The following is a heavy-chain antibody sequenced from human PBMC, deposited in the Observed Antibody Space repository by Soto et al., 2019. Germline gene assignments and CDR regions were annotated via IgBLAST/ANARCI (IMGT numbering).Heavy chain of an antibody. V-gene: IGHV4-39*01. Sequence: FETPCLPRTVVWGSISGSSCYWGWIRQPPGKGLEWSGSIYYSGSTYYNPSLKSRVTISVDTSKNQFSLKLSSVTAADTAVYYCARHRSWYSYYYYMDVWGKGTTVTVSS. D-gene: IGHD6-13*01. CDR2: IYYSGST. CDR1: WGSISGSSCY. J-gene: IGHJ6*03. CDR3: ARHRSWYSYYYYMDV.